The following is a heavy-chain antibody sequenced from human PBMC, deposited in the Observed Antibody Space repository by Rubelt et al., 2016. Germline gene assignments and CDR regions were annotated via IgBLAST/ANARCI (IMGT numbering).Heavy chain of an antibody. CDR1: GGSFSGYY. CDR3: ASSPYDRSGYYSHWYVDL. CDR2: INHSGST. V-gene: IGHV4-34*01. J-gene: IGHJ2*01. D-gene: IGHD3-22*01. Sequence: QVQLQQWGAGLLKPSETLSLTCAVYGGSFSGYYWSWIRQPPGKGLEWIGEINHSGSTNYNPSCKSRVPMSVDTSRNQVSLKLSSVTAAYTAVYDCASSPYDRSGYYSHWYVDLWGRGTLVTVSS.